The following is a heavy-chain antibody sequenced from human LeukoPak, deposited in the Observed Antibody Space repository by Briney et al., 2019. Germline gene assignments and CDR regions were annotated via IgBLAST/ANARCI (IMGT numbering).Heavy chain of an antibody. CDR2: IYYSGST. CDR1: GGSISSYY. D-gene: IGHD3-9*01. J-gene: IGHJ3*02. CDR3: ARAVNDAFDI. V-gene: IGHV4-59*01. Sequence: SETLSLTCTVSGGSISSYYWSWIRHPPGKGLEWIGYIYYSGSTNYNPSLKSRVTISVDTSKNQFSLKLSSVTAADTAVHYCARAVNDAFDIWGQGTMVTASS.